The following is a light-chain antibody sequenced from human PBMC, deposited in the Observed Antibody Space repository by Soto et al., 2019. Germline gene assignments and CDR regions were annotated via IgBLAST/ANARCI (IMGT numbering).Light chain of an antibody. CDR2: EVS. J-gene: IGLJ2*01. Sequence: QSALTQPASVSGSPGQSITISCTGATSDFGGSKYVSWYQHHPGKAPKLMIYEVSNRPSGVSNRFSGSKSGNTASLTISGLQAGDEAAYYCSAYAGSSAPLLFGGGTKVTVL. CDR1: TSDFGGSKY. V-gene: IGLV2-14*01. CDR3: SAYAGSSAPLL.